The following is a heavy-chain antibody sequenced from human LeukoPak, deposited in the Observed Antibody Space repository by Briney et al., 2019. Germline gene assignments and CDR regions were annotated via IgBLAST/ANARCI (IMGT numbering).Heavy chain of an antibody. V-gene: IGHV1-24*01. CDR1: GYTLTELS. D-gene: IGHD6-19*01. CDR2: FDPEDGET. CDR3: ARKYSSGWKLSVFQH. J-gene: IGHJ1*01. Sequence: ASVKVSCKVSGYTLTELSMHWVRQAPGKGLEWMGGFDPEDGETIYAQKFQGRVTMTEDTSTDTAYMELSSLRSEDTAVYYCARKYSSGWKLSVFQHWGQGTLVTVSS.